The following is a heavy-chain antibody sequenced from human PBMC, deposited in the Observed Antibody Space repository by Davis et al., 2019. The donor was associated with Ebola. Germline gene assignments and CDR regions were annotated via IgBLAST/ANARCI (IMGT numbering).Heavy chain of an antibody. V-gene: IGHV3-23*01. CDR1: GITFRNVV. D-gene: IGHD3-9*01. J-gene: IGHJ4*02. CDR2: IDDDGEDT. CDR3: VRLDILTGLYYFDY. Sequence: GGSLRLSCAASGITFRNVVMSWVRQAPGKGLEWVSGIDDDGEDTNYADSVRGRFTIYRDNAKNSLYLQMNNLGSEDTAVYYCVRLDILTGLYYFDYWGQGTLVTVSS.